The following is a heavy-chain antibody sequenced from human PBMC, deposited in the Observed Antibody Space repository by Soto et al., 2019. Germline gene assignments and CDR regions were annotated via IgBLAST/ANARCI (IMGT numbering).Heavy chain of an antibody. CDR3: ARLYCSSTSCYRFYWFDP. CDR2: ISAYNGNT. J-gene: IGHJ5*02. CDR1: GYTFTSYG. Sequence: ASVKVSCKASGYTFTSYGISWVRQAPGQGLEWMGWISAYNGNTNYAQKLQGRVTMTTDTSTSTAYMELRSLRSDDTAVYYCARLYCSSTSCYRFYWFDPWGQGTLVTVSS. V-gene: IGHV1-18*01. D-gene: IGHD2-2*01.